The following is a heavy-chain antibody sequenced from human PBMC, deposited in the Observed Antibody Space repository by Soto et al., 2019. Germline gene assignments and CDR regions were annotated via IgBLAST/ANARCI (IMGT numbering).Heavy chain of an antibody. J-gene: IGHJ6*02. Sequence: QVQLVESGGGVVQPGRSLRLSCAASGFTFSSYGMHWVRQAPGKGLEWVAVIWYDGSNKYYADSVKGRFTISRDNSKNTLYLQMNSLRAEDTAVYYYARGVWFGELPYGMDVWGQGTTVTVSS. CDR3: ARGVWFGELPYGMDV. V-gene: IGHV3-33*01. CDR2: IWYDGSNK. D-gene: IGHD3-10*01. CDR1: GFTFSSYG.